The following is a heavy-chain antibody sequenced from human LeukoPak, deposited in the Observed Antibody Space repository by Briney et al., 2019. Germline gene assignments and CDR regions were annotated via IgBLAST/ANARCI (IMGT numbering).Heavy chain of an antibody. CDR1: GFTFDDYV. D-gene: IGHD6-19*01. J-gene: IGHJ4*02. CDR2: ISWNSGSI. CDR3: AKARQAGPYDY. Sequence: GRSLRLSCAASGFTFDDYVMHWVRQAPGKGLEWVSGISWNSGSIGYADSVKGRFTISRDNAKNSLYLQMNSLRAEDTALYYCAKARQAGPYDYWGQGTLVTVSS. V-gene: IGHV3-9*01.